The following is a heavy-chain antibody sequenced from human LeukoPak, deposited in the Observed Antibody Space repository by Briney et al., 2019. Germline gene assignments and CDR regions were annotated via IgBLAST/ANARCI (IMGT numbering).Heavy chain of an antibody. D-gene: IGHD1-1*01. V-gene: IGHV5-51*01. Sequence: GESLEISCKGSGYSFTSFWIGWVRQMPGKGLGWMGIIYPGDSDTRHSPSFQGPVTISADKSISTAYLQWSSLKASDTAMYYCARLPPTTGTTSDAFDIWGQGTMVTVSS. CDR1: GYSFTSFW. CDR2: IYPGDSDT. CDR3: ARLPPTTGTTSDAFDI. J-gene: IGHJ3*02.